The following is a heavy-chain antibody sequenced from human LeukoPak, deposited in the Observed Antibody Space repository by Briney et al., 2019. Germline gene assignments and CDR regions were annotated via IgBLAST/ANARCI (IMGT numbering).Heavy chain of an antibody. J-gene: IGHJ5*02. V-gene: IGHV3-15*01. CDR2: IKSKTDGGKT. Sequence: NAGGSLRPSHAASGFTVTKAWMSSARQHPGNGMEWDGRIKSKTDGGKTDYAAPVKGRFTISRDDSKNTLYLHMNSLKTEDTAVYYCTTTRPTVLTGYSNWFDPWGQGTLVTVSS. CDR3: TTTRPTVLTGYSNWFDP. CDR1: GFTVTKAW. D-gene: IGHD3-9*01.